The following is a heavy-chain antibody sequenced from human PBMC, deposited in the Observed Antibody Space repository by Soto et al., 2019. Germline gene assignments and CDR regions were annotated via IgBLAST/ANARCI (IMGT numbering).Heavy chain of an antibody. V-gene: IGHV2-5*01. J-gene: IGHJ4*02. CDR3: AHSDGGYEIIYFDF. CDR2: IYYNDDR. D-gene: IGHD5-12*01. CDR1: GFSFTTAGAA. Sequence: SGPTLVNPTHPLTLTCTFSGFSFTTAGAAVGWIRQTPGGALEWLTLIYYNDDRRFSPSLKTRLTITGDTSKNQVVLSLTNVDPGDTATYFCAHSDGGYEIIYFDFWGQGIPVTVSS.